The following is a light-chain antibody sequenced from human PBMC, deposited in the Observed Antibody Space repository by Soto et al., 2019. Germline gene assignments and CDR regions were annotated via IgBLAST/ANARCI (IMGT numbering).Light chain of an antibody. CDR3: QQYGISPFT. CDR1: QSVSIN. CDR2: GAS. Sequence: EIVMTQSPATLSVSPGDRATLSCRASQSVSINLAWYQQKPGQAPRLLIYGASTRATGVPGRFSGSGSGTEFTLTISRLESEDSAVYYCQQYGISPFTFGGGTKVDSK. V-gene: IGKV3-15*01. J-gene: IGKJ4*01.